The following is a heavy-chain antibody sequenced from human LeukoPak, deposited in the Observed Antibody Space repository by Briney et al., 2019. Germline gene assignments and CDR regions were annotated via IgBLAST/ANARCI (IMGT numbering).Heavy chain of an antibody. CDR1: GFTVSGNY. CDR3: AKAQLELPFDY. CDR2: IYSGGGT. J-gene: IGHJ4*02. Sequence: GGSLRLSCAASGFTVSGNYMSWVRQAPGKGLEWVSVIYSGGGTYYADSVKGRFTISRHNSKNTLYLQMNSLRAEDTAVYYCAKAQLELPFDYWGQGTLVTVSS. D-gene: IGHD1-7*01. V-gene: IGHV3-53*04.